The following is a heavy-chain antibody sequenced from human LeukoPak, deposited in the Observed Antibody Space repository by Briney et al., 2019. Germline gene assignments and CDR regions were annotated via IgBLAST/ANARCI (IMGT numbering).Heavy chain of an antibody. Sequence: SVEVSCKASGGTFSSYAISWVRQAPGQGLEWMGRIIPILGIANYAQKFQGRVTITTDKSTGTAYMELSSLRSEDTAVYYCARGQYYYDSSGYYYGGHAFDIWGQGTMVTVSS. J-gene: IGHJ3*02. D-gene: IGHD3-22*01. CDR1: GGTFSSYA. CDR2: IIPILGIA. CDR3: ARGQYYYDSSGYYYGGHAFDI. V-gene: IGHV1-69*04.